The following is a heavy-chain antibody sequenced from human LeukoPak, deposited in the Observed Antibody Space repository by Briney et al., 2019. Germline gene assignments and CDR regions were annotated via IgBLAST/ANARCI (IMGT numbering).Heavy chain of an antibody. CDR1: GYTFTSYD. V-gene: IGHV1-8*03. D-gene: IGHD6-13*01. CDR3: ARVRSSSWYGEVDP. CDR2: MNPNSGNT. J-gene: IGHJ5*02. Sequence: ASVKVSCKASGYTFTSYDINWVRQATGQGLEWMGWMNPNSGNTGYAQKFQGRVTITRNTSISTAYMELSSLRSEDTAVYYCARVRSSSWYGEVDPWGQGTLVTVSS.